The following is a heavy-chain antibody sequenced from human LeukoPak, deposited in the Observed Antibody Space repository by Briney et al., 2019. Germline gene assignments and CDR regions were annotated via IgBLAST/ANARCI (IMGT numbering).Heavy chain of an antibody. CDR1: GGAFSGYY. Sequence: KPSETLSLTCAVYGGAFSGYYLSWIRQPPGKGLEWIGEINHSGSTNYNPSLKSRVTISVDTSKNQFSLKLSSVTAADTAVYYCARALGTGWSQKEWGQGTLVTVSS. V-gene: IGHV4-34*01. CDR3: ARALGTGWSQKE. CDR2: INHSGST. D-gene: IGHD6-19*01. J-gene: IGHJ4*02.